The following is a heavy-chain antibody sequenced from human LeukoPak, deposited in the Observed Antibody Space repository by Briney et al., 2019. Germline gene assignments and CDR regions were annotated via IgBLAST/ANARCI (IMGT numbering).Heavy chain of an antibody. CDR2: IYHSGST. V-gene: IGHV4-30-2*01. J-gene: IGHJ4*02. Sequence: SETLSLTCAVSGGSISSGGYSWSWIRQPPGKGLEWIGYIYHSGSTNYNPSLKSRVTISVDTSKNQFSLKLSSVTAADTAVYYCARGTRTGDGEFDYWGQGTLVTVSS. CDR3: ARGTRTGDGEFDY. CDR1: GGSISSGGYS. D-gene: IGHD3-10*01.